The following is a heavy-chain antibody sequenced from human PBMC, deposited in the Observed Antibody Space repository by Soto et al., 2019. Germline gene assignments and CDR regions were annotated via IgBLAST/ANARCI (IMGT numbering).Heavy chain of an antibody. V-gene: IGHV4-59*08. Sequence: PSETLSLTCTVSGGSISSYYWSWIRQPPGKGLEWIWYIYYSGSTNYNPSLKSRVTISVDTSKNQFSLKLSSVTAADTAVYYCAGHGSYLSAYYYFDYWGQGILVTVAS. CDR3: AGHGSYLSAYYYFDY. CDR1: GGSISSYY. J-gene: IGHJ4*02. CDR2: IYYSGST. D-gene: IGHD1-26*01.